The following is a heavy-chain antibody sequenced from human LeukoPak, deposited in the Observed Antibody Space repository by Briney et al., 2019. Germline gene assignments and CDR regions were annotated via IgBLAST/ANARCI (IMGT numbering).Heavy chain of an antibody. V-gene: IGHV3-21*01. CDR1: GFTFSSYG. CDR3: ARAPADSSGYYSEYFDY. Sequence: SGGSLRLSCAASGFTFSSYGMSWVRQAPGKGLEWVSSISSSSSYIYYADSVKGRFTISRDNAKNSLYLQMNSLRAEDTAVYYCARAPADSSGYYSEYFDYWGQGTLVTVSS. CDR2: ISSSSSYI. D-gene: IGHD3-22*01. J-gene: IGHJ4*02.